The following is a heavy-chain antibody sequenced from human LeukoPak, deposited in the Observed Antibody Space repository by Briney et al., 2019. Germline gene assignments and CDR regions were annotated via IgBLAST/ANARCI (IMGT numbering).Heavy chain of an antibody. J-gene: IGHJ6*03. CDR3: ARSLGDIVVVPAAIANYYYYMDV. V-gene: IGHV1-2*02. D-gene: IGHD2-2*01. CDR1: GYTFTGYY. CDR2: INSNSGGT. Sequence: ASVRVSCKASGYTFTGYYMHWVRQAPGQGLEWMGWINSNSGGTNYAQKFQGRVTMTRDTSISTAYMELSRLRSDDTAVYYCARSLGDIVVVPAAIANYYYYMDVWGKGTTVTISS.